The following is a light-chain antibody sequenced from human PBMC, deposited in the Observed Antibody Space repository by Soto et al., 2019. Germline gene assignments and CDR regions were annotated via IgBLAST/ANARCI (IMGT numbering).Light chain of an antibody. V-gene: IGLV2-14*01. J-gene: IGLJ2*01. CDR2: DVS. CDR3: SSYTSSSTLAV. CDR1: SSDVGAYNY. Sequence: QSALTQPASVSGSPGQSITISCTGTSSDVGAYNYVSWYQQHPGKAPKLMIYDVSNRPSGVSNRFSGSKSDNTASLTISGRQEEDEADYYYSSYTSSSTLAVFGGGTQLTVL.